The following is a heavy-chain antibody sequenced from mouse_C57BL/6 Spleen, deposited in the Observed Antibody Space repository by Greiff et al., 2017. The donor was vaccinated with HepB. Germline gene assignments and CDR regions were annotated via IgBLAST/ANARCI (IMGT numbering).Heavy chain of an antibody. CDR3: TLYYGYDYYAMDY. CDR2: IDPEDGDT. CDR1: GFNIKDYY. V-gene: IGHV14-1*01. Sequence: EVQLQQSGAELVRPGASVKLSCTASGFNIKDYYMHWVKQRPEQGLEWIGRIDPEDGDTEYAPKFQGKATMTADTSSNTAYLQLSSLTSEDTAVYYCTLYYGYDYYAMDYWGQGTSVTVSS. J-gene: IGHJ4*01. D-gene: IGHD2-2*01.